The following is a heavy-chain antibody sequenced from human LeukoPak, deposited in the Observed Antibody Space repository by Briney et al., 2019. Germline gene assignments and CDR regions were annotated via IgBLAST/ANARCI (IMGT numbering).Heavy chain of an antibody. Sequence: KTSETLSLTCAVYGGSFSGYYWSWIRQPPGKGLEWIGEINHSGSTNYNPSLKSRVTISVDTSKNQFSLKLSSVTAADTAVYYSARDHRYSSSSASQYYYYYYMDVWGKGTTVTVSS. CDR3: ARDHRYSSSSASQYYYYYYMDV. CDR2: INHSGST. J-gene: IGHJ6*03. CDR1: GGSFSGYY. V-gene: IGHV4-34*01. D-gene: IGHD6-6*01.